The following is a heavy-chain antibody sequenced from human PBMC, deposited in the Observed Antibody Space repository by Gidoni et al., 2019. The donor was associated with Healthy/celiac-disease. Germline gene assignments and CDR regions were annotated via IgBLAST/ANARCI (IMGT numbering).Heavy chain of an antibody. CDR3: AREVGIIAVAGEVGNWFDP. CDR1: GGPVSSSHW. Sequence: QVQLQESGPGLVKPSGTLSLTCAVSGGPVSSSHWWNWVRPPPGKGLEWIGEIYHCGSTNYNPSLKSRVTISVDKSKNQFSLKLSSVTAADTAVYYCAREVGIIAVAGEVGNWFDPWGQGTLVTVSS. J-gene: IGHJ5*02. CDR2: IYHCGST. V-gene: IGHV4-4*02. D-gene: IGHD6-19*01.